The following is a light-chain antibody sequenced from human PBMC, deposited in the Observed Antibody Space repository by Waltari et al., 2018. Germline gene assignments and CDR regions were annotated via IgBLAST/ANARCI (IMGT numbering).Light chain of an antibody. CDR3: QQFNTYPYT. Sequence: AIQLTQSPSSLSASVGDRVTITCRASQGISSALAWYQQKPGKAPKLLFYDASRLETGVPSRFSGSGSRTDFSLTISGLQPVDFATYHCQQFNTYPYTFGQGTKVEIK. V-gene: IGKV1-13*02. CDR2: DAS. J-gene: IGKJ2*01. CDR1: QGISSA.